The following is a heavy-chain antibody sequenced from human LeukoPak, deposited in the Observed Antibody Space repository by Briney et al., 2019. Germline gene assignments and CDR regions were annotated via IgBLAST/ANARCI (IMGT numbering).Heavy chain of an antibody. CDR1: GGSISSYY. Sequence: SETLSLTCTVSGGSISSYYWNWIRQPPGKGLEWIGYIYYSGSTNYNPSLKSRVRISVDTSKNQFSLKLSSVTAADTAVYYCARLGSSMVVVRMAFDYWGQGTLVTVSS. D-gene: IGHD2-15*01. CDR2: IYYSGST. CDR3: ARLGSSMVVVRMAFDY. J-gene: IGHJ4*02. V-gene: IGHV4-59*01.